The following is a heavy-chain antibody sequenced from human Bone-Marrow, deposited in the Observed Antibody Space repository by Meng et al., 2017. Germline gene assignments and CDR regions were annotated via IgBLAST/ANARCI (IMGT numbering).Heavy chain of an antibody. J-gene: IGHJ6*02. CDR3: ARRVGVRRNLVGMDV. CDR1: GFTFSTPW. D-gene: IGHD3-10*01. V-gene: IGHV3-7*01. CDR2: IEGDGSEK. Sequence: GGSLRLSCEASGFTFSTPWMSWVRQAPGKGLEWVANIEGDGSEKNYVDSVKGRFTISRDNTKNSLYLQMNSLRAEDTAVYYCARRVGVRRNLVGMDVWGQGTTVTVSS.